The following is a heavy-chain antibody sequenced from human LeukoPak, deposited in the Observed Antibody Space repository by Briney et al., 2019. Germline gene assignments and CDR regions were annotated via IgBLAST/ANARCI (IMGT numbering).Heavy chain of an antibody. D-gene: IGHD6-19*01. V-gene: IGHV4-31*03. J-gene: IGHJ6*02. CDR1: GGSISSGGYY. Sequence: SETLSLTCTVSGGSISSGGYYWSWIRQHPGKGLEWIGYIYYSGSTYYNPSLKSRVTISVDTSKNQFSLKLSSVTAADTAVYYCARNRGWYATDVWAKGPRSPSP. CDR2: IYYSGST. CDR3: ARNRGWYATDV.